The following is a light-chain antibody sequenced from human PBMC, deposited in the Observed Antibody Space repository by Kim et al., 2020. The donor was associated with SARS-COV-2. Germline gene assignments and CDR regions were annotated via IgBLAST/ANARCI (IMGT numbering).Light chain of an antibody. CDR2: AAS. V-gene: IGKV1-27*01. J-gene: IGKJ3*01. Sequence: DIQMTQSPSSLSASVGDRVTITCRASQGISDYLAWYQQKPGKVPKLLIYAASTLQSGVPSRFSGSGSGTDFTLTISSLQPEDVATYYCQKYNSAPLFGPGTKVDIK. CDR3: QKYNSAPL. CDR1: QGISDY.